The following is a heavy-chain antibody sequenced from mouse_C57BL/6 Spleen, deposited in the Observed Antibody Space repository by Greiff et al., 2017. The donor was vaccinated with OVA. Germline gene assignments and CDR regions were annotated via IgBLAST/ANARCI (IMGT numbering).Heavy chain of an antibody. CDR1: GYTFTSYW. D-gene: IGHD2-5*01. CDR3: ARLSYSNYGYAMDY. CDR2: IDPNSGGT. Sequence: QVQLQQPGAELVKPGASVKLSCTASGYTFTSYWMHWVKQRPGRGLEWIGRIDPNSGGTKYNEKFKSKATLTVDKSSSTAYMQLSSLTSEDSAVYYCARLSYSNYGYAMDYWGQGTSVTVSS. V-gene: IGHV1-72*01. J-gene: IGHJ4*01.